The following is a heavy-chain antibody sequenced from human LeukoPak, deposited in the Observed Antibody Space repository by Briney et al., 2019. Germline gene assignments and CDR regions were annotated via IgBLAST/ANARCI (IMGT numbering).Heavy chain of an antibody. CDR1: GFTFSSYA. J-gene: IGHJ4*02. D-gene: IGHD3-22*01. V-gene: IGHV3-23*01. Sequence: GGSLRLSCAASGFTFSSYAMSWVRQAPGKGLEWVSAISGSGGSTYYADSVKGRFTISRDKSKNTLYLQMNSLRAEDTAVYYCAKDGSSGDYYYFDYWGQGSLVTVSS. CDR3: AKDGSSGDYYYFDY. CDR2: ISGSGGST.